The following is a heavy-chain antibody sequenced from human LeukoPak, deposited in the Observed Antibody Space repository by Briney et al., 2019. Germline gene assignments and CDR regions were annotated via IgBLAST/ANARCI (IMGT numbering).Heavy chain of an antibody. J-gene: IGHJ6*02. Sequence: SETLSLTCTVSGGSISSYYWSWIRQPPGKGLEWIGYIYYSGSTNYNPSLKSRVTISVDTSKNQFSLKLSSVTAADTAVYYCARLHSSGWGDYYGMDVWGQGTTVTVSS. CDR2: IYYSGST. D-gene: IGHD6-19*01. CDR1: GGSISSYY. V-gene: IGHV4-59*08. CDR3: ARLHSSGWGDYYGMDV.